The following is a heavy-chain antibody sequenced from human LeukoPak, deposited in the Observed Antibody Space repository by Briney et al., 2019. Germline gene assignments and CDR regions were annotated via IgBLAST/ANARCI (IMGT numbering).Heavy chain of an antibody. CDR3: ARDLPTTAFDI. CDR1: GGSISSGDYY. CDR2: IYYSGSI. D-gene: IGHD1-7*01. V-gene: IGHV4-30-4*08. Sequence: SETLSLTCTVFGGSISSGDYYWSWIRQPPGKGLEWIGYIYYSGSIYYNPSLKSRVTISVDTSKNQFSLKLSSVTAADTAVYYCARDLPTTAFDIWGQGTMVTVSS. J-gene: IGHJ3*02.